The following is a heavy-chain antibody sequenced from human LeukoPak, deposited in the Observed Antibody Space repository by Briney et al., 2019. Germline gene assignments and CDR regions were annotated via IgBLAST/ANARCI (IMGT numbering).Heavy chain of an antibody. V-gene: IGHV4-61*02. CDR3: AREDLGGWFDP. D-gene: IGHD3-10*01. CDR2: IYTSGST. J-gene: IGHJ5*02. CDR1: GGSISSGSYY. Sequence: SQTLSLTCTVSGGSISSGSYYWSWIRQPPGKRLEWIERIYTSGSTNYNPSLKSRVTISVDTSKNQFSLKLSSVTAADTAVYYCAREDLGGWFDPWGQGTLVTVSS.